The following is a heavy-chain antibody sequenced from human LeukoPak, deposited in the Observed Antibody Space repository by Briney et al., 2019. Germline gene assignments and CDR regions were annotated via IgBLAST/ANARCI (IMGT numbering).Heavy chain of an antibody. CDR2: INHSGST. Sequence: PSETLSLTCAVYGGSFSGYYWSWIRQPPGKGMEWIGEINHSGSTNYNPSPKSRVTISVDTSKNQFSLKLSSVTAADTAVYYCARARYAGNRFFDYWGQGTLVTVSS. CDR3: ARARYAGNRFFDY. V-gene: IGHV4-34*01. CDR1: GGSFSGYY. J-gene: IGHJ4*02. D-gene: IGHD4-23*01.